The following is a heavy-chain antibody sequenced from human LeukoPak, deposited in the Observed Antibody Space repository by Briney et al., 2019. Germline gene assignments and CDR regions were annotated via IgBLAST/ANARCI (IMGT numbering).Heavy chain of an antibody. V-gene: IGHV4-34*01. CDR1: GGSFSGYY. Sequence: SETLSLTCAVYGGSFSGYYWSWIRQPPGKGLEWIGEINHSGSTNYNPSLKSRVTISVDKSKNQFSLKLSSVTAADTAVYYCARVVATPIVVVVAALGYFDYWGQGTLVTVSS. CDR2: INHSGST. D-gene: IGHD2-15*01. CDR3: ARVVATPIVVVVAALGYFDY. J-gene: IGHJ4*02.